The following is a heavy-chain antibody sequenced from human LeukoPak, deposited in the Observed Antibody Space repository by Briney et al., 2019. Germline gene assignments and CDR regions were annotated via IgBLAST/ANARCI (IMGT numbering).Heavy chain of an antibody. CDR2: ISNDGITR. CDR1: GFTFNQYV. V-gene: IGHV3-30*04. Sequence: GGSLRLSCAASGFTFNQYVIHWARQAPGKGLEWVAVISNDGITRFYATSVKGRCTISRDDSKNTVYLQLSSLRVEDTAVYYCVREGYYDSGGPFSGYFDYWGWGDLVTVSS. CDR3: VREGYYDSGGPFSGYFDY. D-gene: IGHD3-22*01. J-gene: IGHJ4*02.